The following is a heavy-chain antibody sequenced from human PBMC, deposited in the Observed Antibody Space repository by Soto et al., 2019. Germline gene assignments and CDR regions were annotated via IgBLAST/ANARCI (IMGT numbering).Heavy chain of an antibody. CDR3: ARGTYGVDAFDI. D-gene: IGHD4-17*01. J-gene: IGHJ3*02. CDR2: INAGNGNT. V-gene: IGHV1-3*01. Sequence: ASVKVSCKASGYTFTSYAMQWVRQAPGQRLEWMGWINAGNGNTKYSQKFQGRVTITRDTSASTAYMELSSLRSEDTAVYYCARGTYGVDAFDIWGQGTXVTVSS. CDR1: GYTFTSYA.